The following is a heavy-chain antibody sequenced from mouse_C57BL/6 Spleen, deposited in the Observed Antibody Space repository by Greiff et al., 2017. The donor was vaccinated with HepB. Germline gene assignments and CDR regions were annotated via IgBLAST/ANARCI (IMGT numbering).Heavy chain of an antibody. Sequence: QVQLQQSGAELVKPGASVKISCKASGYAFSSYWMNWVKQRPGKGLEWIGQIYPGDGDTNYNGKFKGKATLTADKSSSTAYMQLSSLTSEDSAVYFCARGGDYYYRSYFDYWGQGTTLTVSS. J-gene: IGHJ2*01. CDR2: IYPGDGDT. D-gene: IGHD1-1*01. CDR3: ARGGDYYYRSYFDY. CDR1: GYAFSSYW. V-gene: IGHV1-80*01.